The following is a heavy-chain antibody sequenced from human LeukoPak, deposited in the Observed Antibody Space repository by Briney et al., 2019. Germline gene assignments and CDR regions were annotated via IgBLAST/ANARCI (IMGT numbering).Heavy chain of an antibody. Sequence: GGSLRLSCAASGFTFSSNWMHWVRQGPGKGLLWVSRINSDGGSTSYADSVKGRFTISRDNAKNTVYLQVNSLRAEDTAVYYCAREVAGTDGWFDPWGQGTLVTVSS. V-gene: IGHV3-74*01. D-gene: IGHD6-19*01. CDR1: GFTFSSNW. CDR3: AREVAGTDGWFDP. J-gene: IGHJ5*02. CDR2: INSDGGST.